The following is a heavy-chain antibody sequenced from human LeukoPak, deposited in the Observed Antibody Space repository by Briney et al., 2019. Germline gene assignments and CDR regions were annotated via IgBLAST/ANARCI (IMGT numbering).Heavy chain of an antibody. CDR3: AKGNHYFDY. CDR1: GFTFSSYW. Sequence: GGSLRLSCAASGFTFSSYWMSWVRQAPGKGLEWVANIKQDGSEKYYVDSVKGRFTISRDNAKNSLYLQMNSLRAEDMALYYCAKGNHYFDYWGQGTLVTVSS. J-gene: IGHJ4*02. D-gene: IGHD1-14*01. CDR2: IKQDGSEK. V-gene: IGHV3-7*03.